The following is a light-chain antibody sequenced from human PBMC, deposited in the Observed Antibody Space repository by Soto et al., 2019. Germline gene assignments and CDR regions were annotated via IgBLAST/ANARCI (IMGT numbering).Light chain of an antibody. CDR2: DVS. CDR3: HQYGSSPTT. J-gene: IGKJ1*01. V-gene: IGKV3-11*01. Sequence: EIVLTQSPVTLSLSPGDRATLSCRPSQSVSSFLAWYQQKPGQAPRLLIYDVSNRAAGIPARFSGSGSGTDFTLTISSLEPEDFAVYYCHQYGSSPTTLGQGTKVEIK. CDR1: QSVSSF.